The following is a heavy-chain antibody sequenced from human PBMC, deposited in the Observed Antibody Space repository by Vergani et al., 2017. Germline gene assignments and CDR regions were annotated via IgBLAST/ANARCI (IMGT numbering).Heavy chain of an antibody. V-gene: IGHV1-58*02. CDR2: IVVGSGNT. Sequence: QMQLVQSGPEVKTPGTSVKVSCKASGFTFTSSAMQWVRQARGQRLEWIGWIVVGSGNTNYAQKFQERVTITRDMSTSTAYMELSSLRSEDTAVYYCAGEGYGSGSYYPWGQGTLVTVSS. D-gene: IGHD3-10*01. J-gene: IGHJ5*02. CDR3: AGEGYGSGSYYP. CDR1: GFTFTSSA.